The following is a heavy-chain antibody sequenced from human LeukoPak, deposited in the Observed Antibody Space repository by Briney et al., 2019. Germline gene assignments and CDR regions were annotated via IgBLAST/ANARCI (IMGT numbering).Heavy chain of an antibody. V-gene: IGHV3-7*04. D-gene: IGHD4-17*01. CDR3: AREERESGRWDV. CDR2: IKQDGSEI. J-gene: IGHJ6*02. Sequence: GGSLRLSCAASGFRFSNYWMNWVRQAPGRGLEWVANIKQDGSEIHYVDSVKGRFTISRDNAKNSLYLQMNSLRVEDTAVYYCAREERESGRWDVWGQGTTVTVPS. CDR1: GFRFSNYW.